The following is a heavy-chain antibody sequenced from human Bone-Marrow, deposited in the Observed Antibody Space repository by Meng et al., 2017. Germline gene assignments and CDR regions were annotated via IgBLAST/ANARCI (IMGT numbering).Heavy chain of an antibody. CDR3: ARAPTYCSGGSCYSGGAFDI. Sequence: SETLSLTCTVSGDSISSGSYFWSWIRQPPWKGLEWIGYIYYSGITNYNPSLRSRVTISVDTSKTQFSLRLTFGTAADTALYYCARAPTYCSGGSCYSGGAFDIWGQGAMVTVSS. D-gene: IGHD2-15*01. CDR2: IYYSGIT. V-gene: IGHV4-61*01. J-gene: IGHJ3*02. CDR1: GDSISSGSYF.